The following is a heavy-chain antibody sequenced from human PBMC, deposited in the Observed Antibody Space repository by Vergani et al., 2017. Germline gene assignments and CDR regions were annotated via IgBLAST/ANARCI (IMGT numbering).Heavy chain of an antibody. J-gene: IGHJ4*02. Sequence: QVQLQQWGAGLLKPSETLSLTCAVYGGSFSDYYWSWIRQPPGKGLEWIGEINHSGSTNYNPSLKSRVTISVDTSKNQFSLKLSSVTAADTAVYYCASDSSWYGGVDYWGQGTLVTVSS. D-gene: IGHD6-13*01. CDR1: GGSFSDYY. CDR3: ASDSSWYGGVDY. CDR2: INHSGST. V-gene: IGHV4-34*01.